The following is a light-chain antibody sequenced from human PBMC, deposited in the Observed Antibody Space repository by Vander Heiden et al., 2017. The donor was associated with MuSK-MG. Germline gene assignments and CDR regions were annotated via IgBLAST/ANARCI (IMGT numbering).Light chain of an antibody. CDR1: QSLLYSSSNRNY. CDR2: WAS. V-gene: IGKV4-1*01. J-gene: IGKJ1*01. CDR3: QQYYTSPWT. Sequence: IVMTQSPDSLTVSLGERATIHCKSSQSLLYSSSNRNYLVWYQQKPGQPPKLLISWASTRETGVPDRFSGSGSETDFTLTISSLQAEDVGVYYCQQYYTSPWTFGHGTRVEIK.